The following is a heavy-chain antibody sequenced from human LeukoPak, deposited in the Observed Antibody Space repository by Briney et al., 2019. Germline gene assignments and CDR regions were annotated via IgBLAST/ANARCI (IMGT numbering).Heavy chain of an antibody. Sequence: ASVKVSCKASGYTFTSYGISWVRQAPGQGLEWMGWISAYNGNTNYAQKLQGRVTMTTDTSTSTAYMELRSLRSDDTAVYYCARDRADYYDSSGPDYWGQGTLVTVSS. CDR3: ARDRADYYDSSGPDY. V-gene: IGHV1-18*01. J-gene: IGHJ4*02. CDR1: GYTFTSYG. CDR2: ISAYNGNT. D-gene: IGHD3-22*01.